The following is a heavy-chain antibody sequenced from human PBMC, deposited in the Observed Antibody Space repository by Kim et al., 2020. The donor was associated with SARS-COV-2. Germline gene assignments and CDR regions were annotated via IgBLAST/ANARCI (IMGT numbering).Heavy chain of an antibody. CDR3: ARAPGWLQPSSFDY. V-gene: IGHV4-59*01. J-gene: IGHJ4*02. D-gene: IGHD5-18*01. Sequence: NHALKSRVTISVDTSKNQFSLKLSSVTAADTAVYYCARAPGWLQPSSFDYWGQGTLVTVSS.